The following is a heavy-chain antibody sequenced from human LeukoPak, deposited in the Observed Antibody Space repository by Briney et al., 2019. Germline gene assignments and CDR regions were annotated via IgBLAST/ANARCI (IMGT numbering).Heavy chain of an antibody. Sequence: PSETLSLTCAVYGGSFSGYYWSWIRQPPGKRLEWIGEINHSGSTNYNPSLKSRVTISVDTSKNQFSLKLSSVTAADTAVYYCAREGVAAAGTLYYFDYWGQGTLVTVSS. D-gene: IGHD6-13*01. CDR2: INHSGST. J-gene: IGHJ4*02. CDR1: GGSFSGYY. V-gene: IGHV4-34*01. CDR3: AREGVAAAGTLYYFDY.